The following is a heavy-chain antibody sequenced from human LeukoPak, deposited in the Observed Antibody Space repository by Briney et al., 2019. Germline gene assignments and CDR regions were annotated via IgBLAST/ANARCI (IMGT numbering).Heavy chain of an antibody. CDR2: ITSSSTYI. D-gene: IGHD6-6*01. CDR3: ARERPSYLDH. CDR1: GFTFSSFG. Sequence: GGSLRLSCAASGFTFSSFGMNWVRQAPGKGLEWVSSITSSSTYIYYADSVKGRFTISRDNAKNSLFLQMNGLRAEDTAVYYCARERPSYLDHWGQGTLVTVSS. J-gene: IGHJ4*02. V-gene: IGHV3-21*04.